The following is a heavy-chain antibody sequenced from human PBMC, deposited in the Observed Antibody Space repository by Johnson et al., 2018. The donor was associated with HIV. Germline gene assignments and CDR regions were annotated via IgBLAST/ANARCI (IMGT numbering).Heavy chain of an antibody. V-gene: IGHV3-66*01. J-gene: IGHJ3*02. Sequence: VQLVESGGGLVQPGRSLRLSCAASGFTFDDYAMHWVRQAPGKGLEWVSVIYSGGSTYYADSVKGRFTISRDNSKNTLYLQMNSLRAEDTAVYYCAREEGTDILTRGDAFDIWGQGTMVTVSS. CDR3: AREEGTDILTRGDAFDI. D-gene: IGHD3-9*01. CDR1: GFTFDDYA. CDR2: IYSGGST.